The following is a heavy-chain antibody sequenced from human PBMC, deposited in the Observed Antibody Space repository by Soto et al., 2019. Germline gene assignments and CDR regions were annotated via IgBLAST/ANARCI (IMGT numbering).Heavy chain of an antibody. CDR2: IYHSGST. J-gene: IGHJ4*02. Sequence: SETLSLTCTVSGGSISSGGYYWSWIRQHPGKGLEWIGYIYHSGSTYYNPSLKSRVTISVDRSKNQFSLKLSSVTAADTAVYYCARGQVVAAQHWGQGTLVTVSS. V-gene: IGHV4-30-2*01. CDR1: GGSISSGGYY. CDR3: ARGQVVAAQH. D-gene: IGHD2-15*01.